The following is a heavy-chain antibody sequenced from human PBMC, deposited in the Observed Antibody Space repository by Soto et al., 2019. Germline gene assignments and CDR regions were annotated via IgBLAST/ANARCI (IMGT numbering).Heavy chain of an antibody. CDR2: IYYSGST. V-gene: IGHV4-59*12. D-gene: IGHD5-12*01. CDR3: AREGNLGRWLQPLDF. J-gene: IGHJ4*02. Sequence: SETLSLTCTVSGGSISSYYWSWIRQPPGKGLEWIGYIYYSGSTDYNPSLKSRVTISLDTSKNQLSLKLSSVTAADTVVYYCAREGNLGRWLQPLDFWGQGTLVTAPQ. CDR1: GGSISSYY.